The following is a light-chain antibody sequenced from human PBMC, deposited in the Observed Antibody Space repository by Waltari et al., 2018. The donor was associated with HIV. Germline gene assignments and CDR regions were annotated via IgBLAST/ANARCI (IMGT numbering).Light chain of an antibody. CDR2: GAS. CDR3: QQYDKWAPYT. J-gene: IGKJ2*01. V-gene: IGKV3-15*01. Sequence: VMTHTPATLSVSLGERSPLSCQARQRRTRNLAWYQQKPSQAPRLLIYGASTRATGIPARFSGSGSGTEVAVTISSLQSEDFAVYYCQQYDKWAPYTFSQGTKLEIK. CDR1: QRRTRN.